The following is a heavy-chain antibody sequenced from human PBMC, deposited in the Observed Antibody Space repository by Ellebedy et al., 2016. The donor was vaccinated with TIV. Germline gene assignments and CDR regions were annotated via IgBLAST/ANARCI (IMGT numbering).Heavy chain of an antibody. J-gene: IGHJ4*02. V-gene: IGHV4-34*01. Sequence: MPSETLSLTCTVSGGSISSYYWSWIRQPPGKGLEWIGEINHSGSTNYNPSLKSRVTISVDTSKNQFSLKLSSVTAADTAVYYCASRRFGERRLDYWGQGTLVTVSS. CDR2: INHSGST. CDR3: ASRRFGERRLDY. D-gene: IGHD3-10*01. CDR1: GGSISSYY.